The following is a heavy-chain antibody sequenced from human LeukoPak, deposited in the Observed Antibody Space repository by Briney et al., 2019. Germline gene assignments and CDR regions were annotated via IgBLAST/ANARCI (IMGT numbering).Heavy chain of an antibody. V-gene: IGHV4-4*07. Sequence: TSETLSLTCTVSGGSISSYSWSWIRQPAGKGLEWIGRIYTSGSANYNPSLKSRVTMSVDTSKNQFPLKLSSVTAADTAVYYCARASPITLAGLDYWGQGTLVTVSS. CDR2: IYTSGSA. D-gene: IGHD6-19*01. CDR1: GGSISSYS. J-gene: IGHJ4*02. CDR3: ARASPITLAGLDY.